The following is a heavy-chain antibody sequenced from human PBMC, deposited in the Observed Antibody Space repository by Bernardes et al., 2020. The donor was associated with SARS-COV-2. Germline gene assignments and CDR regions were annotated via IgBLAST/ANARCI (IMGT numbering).Heavy chain of an antibody. Sequence: PESLSLTCAVYGGSFSGYYWSWIRHPPGKGLEWIWEINHSGSTNYKPSLKSRVTISVDTSKNQFSLKLSSVTAADTAVYYCARVYSYGLRGFDYWGQGTLVTVSS. CDR3: ARVYSYGLRGFDY. CDR1: GGSFSGYY. D-gene: IGHD5-18*01. V-gene: IGHV4-34*01. CDR2: INHSGST. J-gene: IGHJ4*02.